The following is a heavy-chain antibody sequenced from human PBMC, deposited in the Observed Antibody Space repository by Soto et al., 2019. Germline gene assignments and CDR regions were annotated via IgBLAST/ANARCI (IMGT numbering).Heavy chain of an antibody. Sequence: SETLSLTCAVARGSIITGDNCWAWIRQTPGRGLEWIANIRHSGSTYYNSSLKSRVTISKETSKNQFSLKLASVTAADTGVYYCARGARGYTYGPYYFDLWGPGTLVTVSS. V-gene: IGHV4-30-2*01. CDR3: ARGARGYTYGPYYFDL. CDR2: IRHSGST. J-gene: IGHJ4*01. D-gene: IGHD5-18*01. CDR1: RGSIITGDNC.